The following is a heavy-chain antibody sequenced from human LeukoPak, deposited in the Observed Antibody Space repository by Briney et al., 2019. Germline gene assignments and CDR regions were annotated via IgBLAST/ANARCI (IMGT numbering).Heavy chain of an antibody. Sequence: GGSLRLSCAASGFTFSYYSMNWVRQAPGQGLERVSYISSSSSTIYYADSVKGRFTISRDNAKNSLYLQMNSLRAEDTALYYCVRDLHSSSWYRDWFDPWGQGTLVTVSS. D-gene: IGHD6-13*01. CDR2: ISSSSSTI. V-gene: IGHV3-48*01. CDR1: GFTFSYYS. J-gene: IGHJ5*02. CDR3: VRDLHSSSWYRDWFDP.